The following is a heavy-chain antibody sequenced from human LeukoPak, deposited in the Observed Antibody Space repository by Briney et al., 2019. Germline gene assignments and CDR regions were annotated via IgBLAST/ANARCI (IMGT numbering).Heavy chain of an antibody. Sequence: SQTLSLTCTVSGGSITNLDYYWTWIRQPAGKRLEWIGRIYTSGGTNYNPSLKSRVTMSVDRSKNEISLHLASLTAADTALYHCAGRGSSSGTFDIWGPGTFVTVSS. CDR2: IYTSGGT. J-gene: IGHJ3*02. CDR1: GGSITNLDYY. V-gene: IGHV4-61*02. D-gene: IGHD3-10*01. CDR3: AGRGSSSGTFDI.